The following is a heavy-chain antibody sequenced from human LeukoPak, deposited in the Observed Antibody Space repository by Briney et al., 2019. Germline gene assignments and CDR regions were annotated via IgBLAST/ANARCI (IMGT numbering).Heavy chain of an antibody. CDR3: AKDPVSLEGIAAAGTVAY. D-gene: IGHD6-13*01. J-gene: IGHJ4*02. CDR1: EFTFSSYD. Sequence: GGSLRLSCAASEFTFSSYDMNWVRQAPGKGLEWVSAISGSGGSTYYADSVKGRFTISRDNSKNTLYLQMNSLRAEDTAVYYCAKDPVSLEGIAAAGTVAYWGQGTLVTVSS. CDR2: ISGSGGST. V-gene: IGHV3-23*01.